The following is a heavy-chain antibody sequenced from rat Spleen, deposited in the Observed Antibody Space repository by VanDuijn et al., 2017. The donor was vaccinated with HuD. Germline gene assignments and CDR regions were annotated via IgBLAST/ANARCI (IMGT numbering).Heavy chain of an antibody. Sequence: EVQLVESGGGLVQPGRSLKLSCVASGFTFNNYWMTWIRQAPGKGLEWVASITNAAGKVYYPDSVRGRFTISRDNAKNTLYLQMDSLRSEDTATYYCAKDKGEYNNLFDYWGQGVMVTVTS. CDR3: AKDKGEYNNLFDY. CDR1: GFTFNNYW. J-gene: IGHJ2*01. V-gene: IGHV5-31*01. D-gene: IGHD1-10*01. CDR2: ITNAAGKV.